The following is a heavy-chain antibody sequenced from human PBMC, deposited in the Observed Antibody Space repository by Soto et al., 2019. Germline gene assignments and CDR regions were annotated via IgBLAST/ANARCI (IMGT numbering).Heavy chain of an antibody. Sequence: PGESLKISCAASAFSYSSYWMAWVRQAPGKRLEWVANMNQDGSEKYYVDSVRGRFTISRDNVTNTLYLQMNSLRADDTALYYCFASNRSPYFDAWGLGTLVTVS. CDR3: FASNRSPYFDA. CDR2: MNQDGSEK. J-gene: IGHJ4*02. CDR1: AFSYSSYW. V-gene: IGHV3-7*01. D-gene: IGHD4-4*01.